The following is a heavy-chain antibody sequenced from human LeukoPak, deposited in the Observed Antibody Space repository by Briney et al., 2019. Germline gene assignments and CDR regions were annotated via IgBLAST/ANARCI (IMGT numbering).Heavy chain of an antibody. CDR1: GFTFSSYG. CDR2: IKSKTDGGTT. CDR3: TTDRSLYCSSTSCYTSDAFDI. Sequence: GGSLRLSCAASGFTFSSYGKHWVRQAPGKGLEWVGRIKSKTDGGTTDYAAPVKGRFTISRDDSKNTLYLQMNSLKTEDTAVYYCTTDRSLYCSSTSCYTSDAFDIWGQGTMVTVSS. D-gene: IGHD2-2*02. J-gene: IGHJ3*02. V-gene: IGHV3-15*01.